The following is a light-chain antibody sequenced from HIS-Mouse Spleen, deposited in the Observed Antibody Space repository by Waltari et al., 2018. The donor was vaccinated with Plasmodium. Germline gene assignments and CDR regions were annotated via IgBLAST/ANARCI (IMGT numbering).Light chain of an antibody. CDR2: EVS. J-gene: IGLJ3*02. Sequence: QSALTQPASVSGSPGQSITISCTGTSSDVGGYNYVSWYQQHPGKAPKLMIYEVSNRPLGVSNRFAGSKSGNTASLTSSGLQAEDEADYYCSSYTSSSTLVFGGGTKLTVL. CDR3: SSYTSSSTLV. V-gene: IGLV2-14*01. CDR1: SSDVGGYNY.